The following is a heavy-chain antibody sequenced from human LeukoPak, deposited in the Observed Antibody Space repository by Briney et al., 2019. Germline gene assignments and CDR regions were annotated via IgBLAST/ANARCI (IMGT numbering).Heavy chain of an antibody. D-gene: IGHD6-13*01. CDR2: INPNSGGT. V-gene: IGHV1-2*02. CDR1: GYTFTGSY. J-gene: IGHJ5*02. CDR3: ARAGYSSSWTDP. Sequence: GASVKVSCKASGYTFTGSYMHWVRQAPGQGREWMGWINPNSGGTNYAQNFQGRVTMTRDTSISTAYMELSRLRSDDTAVYYCARAGYSSSWTDPWGQGTLVTVSS.